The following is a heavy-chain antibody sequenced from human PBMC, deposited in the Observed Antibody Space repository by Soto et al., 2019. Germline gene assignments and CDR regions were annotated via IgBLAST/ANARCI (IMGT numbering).Heavy chain of an antibody. CDR1: GLSLSTRGVG. CDR2: IYWDNDK. Sequence: QITLKESGPALMEPTQTLTLTCSLSGLSLSTRGVGVGWLRQAPGKALECLAIIYWDNDKRYNPSLKTRLTITKXXSXNXXVLTMTYMEPVDTAIYSCAQRVTCSTTYRVGWFDPWGQGTLVTVS. D-gene: IGHD6-13*01. V-gene: IGHV2-5*02. J-gene: IGHJ5*02. CDR3: AQRVTCSTTYRVGWFDP.